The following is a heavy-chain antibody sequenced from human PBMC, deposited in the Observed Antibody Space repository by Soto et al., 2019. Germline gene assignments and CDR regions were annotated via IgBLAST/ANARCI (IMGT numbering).Heavy chain of an antibody. CDR2: IYYSGST. CDR1: GGSISSYY. D-gene: IGHD3-3*01. Sequence: SETLSLTXTVSGGSISSYYWSWIRQPPGKGLEWIGYIYYSGSTNYNPSLKSRVTISVDTSKNQFSLKLSSVTAADTAVYYCARENYDFWSGGLDYWGQGTLVTVSS. J-gene: IGHJ4*02. V-gene: IGHV4-59*01. CDR3: ARENYDFWSGGLDY.